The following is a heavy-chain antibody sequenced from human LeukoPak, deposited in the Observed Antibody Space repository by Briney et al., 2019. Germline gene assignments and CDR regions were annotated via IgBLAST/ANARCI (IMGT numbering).Heavy chain of an antibody. CDR1: GGSISSFY. CDR3: ARHSLAGFGELL. V-gene: IGHV4-59*08. Sequence: SETLSLTCTVSGGSISSFYWTWIRQLPGKGLEWIGNIYYGGSTSYNPSLKSRVTISVDTSKNQFSLKLNSVTAADTAVYYCARHSLAGFGELLWGQGTLVTVSS. CDR2: IYYGGST. D-gene: IGHD3-10*01. J-gene: IGHJ4*02.